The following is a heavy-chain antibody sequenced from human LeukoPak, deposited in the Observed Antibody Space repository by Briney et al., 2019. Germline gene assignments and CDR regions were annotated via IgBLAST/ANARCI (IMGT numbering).Heavy chain of an antibody. CDR2: MNPNSGNT. CDR1: GYTFTSYD. J-gene: IGHJ5*02. D-gene: IGHD6-19*01. CDR3: ARAYSSGWYRWFDP. V-gene: IGHV1-8*01. Sequence: ASVKVSCKASGYTFTSYDINWVRQATGQGLEWMGWMNPNSGNTGYAQKFQGRVTMTRNTSMSTAYMELSSLRSEDTAVYYCARAYSSGWYRWFDPWGQGTLVTVSS.